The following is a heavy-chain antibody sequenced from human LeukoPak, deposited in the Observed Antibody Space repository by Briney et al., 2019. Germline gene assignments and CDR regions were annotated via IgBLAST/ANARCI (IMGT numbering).Heavy chain of an antibody. Sequence: GASVTVSFKASVYTFTDYYTHWVRQVPGQGLEWMGIFRPSGTTTVYPLELQGRVTLTRDTSTSTVYMELSSLTSADTAVYFCARESGGRTGGKTFDYWGQGTLVTVSS. CDR1: VYTFTDYY. D-gene: IGHD1-26*01. CDR2: FRPSGTTT. CDR3: ARESGGRTGGKTFDY. V-gene: IGHV1-46*01. J-gene: IGHJ4*02.